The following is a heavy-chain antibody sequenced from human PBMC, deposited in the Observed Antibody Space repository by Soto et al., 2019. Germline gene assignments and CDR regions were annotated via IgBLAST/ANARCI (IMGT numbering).Heavy chain of an antibody. CDR2: INPITGGT. CDR3: ARNYYDSSDRDYLDY. D-gene: IGHD3-22*01. V-gene: IGHV1-2*02. J-gene: IGHJ4*02. Sequence: ASVKVSCNAYGYTFTSYYIHWVRQAPGQGLEWMGWINPITGGTNYAPKFQGRVTMTRDTSITTAYMELSRLRSDDTAVYYCARNYYDSSDRDYLDYWGQGTPVTVSS. CDR1: GYTFTSYY.